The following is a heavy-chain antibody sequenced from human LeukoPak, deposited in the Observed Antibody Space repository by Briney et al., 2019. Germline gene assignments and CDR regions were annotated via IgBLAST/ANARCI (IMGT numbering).Heavy chain of an antibody. Sequence: PGRSLRLSCAASGFTFSSYGMHWVRQAPGKGLEWVAVISYDGSNKYYADSVKGRFTISRDNSKNTLYLQMNSLRAEDTAVYYCAKDPTTVTTFLDHWGQGTLVTVSS. V-gene: IGHV3-30*18. J-gene: IGHJ4*02. CDR1: GFTFSSYG. CDR2: ISYDGSNK. D-gene: IGHD4-17*01. CDR3: AKDPTTVTTFLDH.